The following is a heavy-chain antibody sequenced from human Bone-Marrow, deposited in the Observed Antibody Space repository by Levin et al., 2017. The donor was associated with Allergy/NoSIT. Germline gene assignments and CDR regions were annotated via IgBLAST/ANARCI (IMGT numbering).Heavy chain of an antibody. D-gene: IGHD3-10*01. Sequence: ASETLSLTCAVYGGSFSGYYWSWIRQPPGKGLEWIGEINHSGSTNYNPSLKSRVTISVDTSKNQFSLKLSSVTAADTAVYYCARGLFRRGELFHYWGQGTLVTVSS. J-gene: IGHJ4*02. CDR1: GGSFSGYY. CDR3: ARGLFRRGELFHY. CDR2: INHSGST. V-gene: IGHV4-34*01.